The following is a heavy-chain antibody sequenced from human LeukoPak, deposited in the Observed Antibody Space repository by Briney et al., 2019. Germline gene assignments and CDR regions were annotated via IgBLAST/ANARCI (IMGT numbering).Heavy chain of an antibody. V-gene: IGHV4-39*01. CDR2: IYYSGST. CDR3: ARSSSTWKYYFDY. Sequence: PSETLSLTCTVSGGSISSSSYYWGRIRQPPGKGLEWIGAIYYSGSTYFTPSLKSRITISVDTSKNQFSLKLSSVTAADTAVYYCARSSSTWKYYFDYWGQGTLVTVSS. D-gene: IGHD6-13*01. J-gene: IGHJ4*02. CDR1: GGSISSSSYY.